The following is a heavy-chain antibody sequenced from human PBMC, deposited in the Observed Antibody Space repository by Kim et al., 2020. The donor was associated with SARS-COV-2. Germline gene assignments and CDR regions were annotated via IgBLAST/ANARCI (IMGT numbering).Heavy chain of an antibody. Sequence: GGSLTLSCAASGFTFSSYWMSWVRQAPGKGLEWVANIKQDGSEKYYVDSVKGRFTISRDNAKNSLYLQMNSLRAEDTAVYYCAREYSSSWFDYWGQGTLVTVSS. V-gene: IGHV3-7*03. J-gene: IGHJ4*02. CDR3: AREYSSSWFDY. D-gene: IGHD6-13*01. CDR1: GFTFSSYW. CDR2: IKQDGSEK.